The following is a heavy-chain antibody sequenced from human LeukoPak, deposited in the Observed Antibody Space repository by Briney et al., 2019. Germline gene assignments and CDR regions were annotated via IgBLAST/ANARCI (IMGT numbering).Heavy chain of an antibody. D-gene: IGHD2-8*01. Sequence: SETLSLTCAVYGGSFSGYYWSWIRQPPGKGLEWIGEINHSGSTNYNPSLKSRVTISVGTSKNQFSLKLSSVTAADTAVYYCARGQMAIDAFDIWGQGTMVTVSS. CDR1: GGSFSGYY. CDR2: INHSGST. J-gene: IGHJ3*02. CDR3: ARGQMAIDAFDI. V-gene: IGHV4-34*01.